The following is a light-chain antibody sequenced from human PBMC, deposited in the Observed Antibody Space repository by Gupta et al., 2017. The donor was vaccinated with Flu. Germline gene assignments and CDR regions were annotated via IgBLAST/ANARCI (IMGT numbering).Light chain of an antibody. CDR1: SSDVGGYNY. Sequence: QSAMTQPASVSGSPGQSITISCTGTSSDVGGYNYVSWYQPHPGKAPKLMIYEVSNRPSGVSNRFSGSKSGNTASLTISGLQAEDEADYYCSSYTSRSTGVFGGGTKLTVL. CDR3: SSYTSRSTGV. V-gene: IGLV2-14*01. J-gene: IGLJ2*01. CDR2: EVS.